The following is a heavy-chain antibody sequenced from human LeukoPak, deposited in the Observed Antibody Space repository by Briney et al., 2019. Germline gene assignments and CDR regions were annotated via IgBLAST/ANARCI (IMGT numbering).Heavy chain of an antibody. CDR3: ARDVGKNYYDSSGPHSPYFDY. Sequence: GGSLRLSCAASGFTFSSYSMNWVRQAPGKGLEWVSSISSSSSYIYYADSVKGRFTISRDNAKNSLYLQMNSLRAEDTAVYYCARDVGKNYYDSSGPHSPYFDYWGQGTLVTVSS. CDR1: GFTFSSYS. D-gene: IGHD3-22*01. CDR2: ISSSSSYI. J-gene: IGHJ4*02. V-gene: IGHV3-21*01.